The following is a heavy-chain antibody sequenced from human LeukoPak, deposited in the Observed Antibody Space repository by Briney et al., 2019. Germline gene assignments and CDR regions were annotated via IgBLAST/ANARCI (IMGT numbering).Heavy chain of an antibody. CDR1: GFTFSSYA. Sequence: PGGSLRLSCAASGFTFSSYAMSWVRQAPGKGLEWVSAISGSGGSTYYADSVKGRFTISRDNSKNTLYLQMNSLRAEDTAVYYCAKDRGFGELMKSRYFDYWGQGTLVTVSS. CDR3: AKDRGFGELMKSRYFDY. D-gene: IGHD3-10*01. CDR2: ISGSGGST. V-gene: IGHV3-23*01. J-gene: IGHJ4*02.